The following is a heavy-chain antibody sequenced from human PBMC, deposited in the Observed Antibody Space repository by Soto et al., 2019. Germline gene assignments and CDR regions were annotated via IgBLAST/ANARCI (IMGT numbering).Heavy chain of an antibody. D-gene: IGHD6-13*01. CDR3: ARDLAAGDH. CDR1: GYTFTHYY. V-gene: IGHV1-46*01. J-gene: IGHJ4*02. CDR2: INPASGST. Sequence: QVQLVQSGAEVRKPGASVKVSCRTSGYTFTHYYVHWVRQAPGQGLEWLGIINPASGSTNYAHEFQGRVTLTMDTSTTTVYMELSVLRAEDTGIFNCARDLAAGDHWGQGTLVTVSS.